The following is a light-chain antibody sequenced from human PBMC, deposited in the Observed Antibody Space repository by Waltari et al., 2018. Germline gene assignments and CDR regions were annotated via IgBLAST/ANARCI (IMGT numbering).Light chain of an antibody. CDR3: QQYNKWPPVT. V-gene: IGKV3-15*01. CDR1: ESIVSN. CDR2: GAS. J-gene: IGKJ5*01. Sequence: DILMTQSPATLSVSPGERATLSCRASESIVSNLAWYHQKPGQPPRLLIYGASSRAAGVPARFSGSGSGTEFTLTISSLQSEDFGVYYCQQYNKWPPVTFGQGTRLEIK.